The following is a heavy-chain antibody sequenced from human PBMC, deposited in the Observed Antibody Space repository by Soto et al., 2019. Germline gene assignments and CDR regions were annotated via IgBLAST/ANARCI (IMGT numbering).Heavy chain of an antibody. J-gene: IGHJ5*02. CDR3: ARDNSVADLGWWFDP. V-gene: IGHV1-46*03. Sequence: QVQMVQSGAEVKKPGASVKISCKASGFTFSIYYMHWVRQAPGQGLEWMGIINPSGGTGLAQKFQGRVTMTKDTSTNTVYMELSSLRSEDTAIYYCARDNSVADLGWWFDPLGPGNPGHRLL. D-gene: IGHD2-15*01. CDR1: GFTFSIYY. CDR2: INPSGGT.